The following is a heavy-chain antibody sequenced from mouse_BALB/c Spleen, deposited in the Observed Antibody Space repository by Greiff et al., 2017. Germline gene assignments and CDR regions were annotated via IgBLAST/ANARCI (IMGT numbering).Heavy chain of an antibody. CDR1: GYSITSGYS. CDR2: IHYSGST. Sequence: EVKVEESGPDLVKPSQSLSLTCTVTGYSITSGYSWHWIRQFPGNKLEWMGYIHYSGSTNYNPSLKSRISITRDTSKNQFFLQLNSVTTEDTATYCCARSQDYGSREFAYWGQGTLVTVSA. CDR3: ARSQDYGSREFAY. V-gene: IGHV3-1*02. J-gene: IGHJ3*01. D-gene: IGHD1-1*01.